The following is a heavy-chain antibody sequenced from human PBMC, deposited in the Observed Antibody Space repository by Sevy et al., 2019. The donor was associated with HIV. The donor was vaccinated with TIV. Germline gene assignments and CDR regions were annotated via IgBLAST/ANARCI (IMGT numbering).Heavy chain of an antibody. CDR3: ARDRGYCSGGSCYFHDYYYGMDV. D-gene: IGHD2-15*01. J-gene: IGHJ6*02. V-gene: IGHV3-30-3*01. CDR1: GFTFSSYA. CDR2: ISYDGSNK. Sequence: GGSLRLSCAASGFTFSSYAMHWVRQAPGKGLEWVAVISYDGSNKYYADSVKDRFTISRDNSKNTLYLQMNSLRAEDTAVYYCARDRGYCSGGSCYFHDYYYGMDVWGQGTTVTVSS.